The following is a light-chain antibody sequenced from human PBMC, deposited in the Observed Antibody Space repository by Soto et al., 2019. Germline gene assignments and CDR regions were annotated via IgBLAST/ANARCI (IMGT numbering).Light chain of an antibody. CDR2: EVS. V-gene: IGLV2-14*03. Sequence: QSVLTQPASVSGSPGQSITISCTGTSSDIGNYNFVSWYQQHPGKAPKLMIYEVSSRPSGVFNRFSGSKSGNTASLTISGLQAEDEADYYCSSYTITTALVFGTGTKVTVL. J-gene: IGLJ1*01. CDR3: SSYTITTALV. CDR1: SSDIGNYNF.